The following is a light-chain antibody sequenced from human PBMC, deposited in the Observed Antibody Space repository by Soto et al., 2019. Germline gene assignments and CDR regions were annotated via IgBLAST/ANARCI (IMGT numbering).Light chain of an antibody. CDR2: SSN. Sequence: QSVLTQPPSASGTPGQRVTISCSGSSSNIGSNSVNWYQQLPGTAPKLLMYSSNQRPSGVPDRFSGSKSGTSASLAISGLQSEDAADYYCAALDDSLNGVVFGGGTKVTVL. CDR1: SSNIGSNS. V-gene: IGLV1-44*01. CDR3: AALDDSLNGVV. J-gene: IGLJ2*01.